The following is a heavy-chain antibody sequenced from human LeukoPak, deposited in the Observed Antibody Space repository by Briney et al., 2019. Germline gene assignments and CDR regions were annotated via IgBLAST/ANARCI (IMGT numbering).Heavy chain of an antibody. CDR3: AKGPYYSGGYFDAFDI. CDR1: GFTFSSYG. Sequence: GGSLRLSCAASGFTFSSYGMHWVRQAPGKGLEWVAVIWYDGSNKYFADSVKSRFTISRDNSKNTLYLQMNSLRAEDTAVYYCAKGPYYSGGYFDAFDIWGQGTMVTVSS. D-gene: IGHD1-26*01. CDR2: IWYDGSNK. V-gene: IGHV3-33*06. J-gene: IGHJ3*02.